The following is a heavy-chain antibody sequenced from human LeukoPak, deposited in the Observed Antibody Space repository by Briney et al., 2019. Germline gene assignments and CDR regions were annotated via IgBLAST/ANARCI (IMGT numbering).Heavy chain of an antibody. CDR2: INPNSGGT. J-gene: IGHJ4*02. D-gene: IGHD1-26*01. Sequence: ASVKVSCKASGYTFTGYYMHWVRQAPGQGLEWMGWINPNSGGTNYAQKFQGRVTMTRDTSISTAYMELSRLRSDDTAVYYCARVPFSGSYYVFDYWGQGTLVTVSS. CDR1: GYTFTGYY. V-gene: IGHV1-2*02. CDR3: ARVPFSGSYYVFDY.